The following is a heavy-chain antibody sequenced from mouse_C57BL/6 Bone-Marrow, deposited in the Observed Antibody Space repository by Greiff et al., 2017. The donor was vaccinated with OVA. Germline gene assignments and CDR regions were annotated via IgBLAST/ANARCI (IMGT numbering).Heavy chain of an antibody. D-gene: IGHD6-5*01. CDR3: ARSLLRNFDV. CDR1: GFNFTDYY. J-gene: IGHJ1*03. CDR2: IRNKANGYTT. V-gene: IGHV7-3*01. Sequence: EVHLVESGGDLVKPGGSLKLSCAASGFNFTDYYMSWVRQPPGKALEWLGFIRNKANGYTTEYSASVKGRFTISRDNSQSILYLQMNALRAEDSATYYCARSLLRNFDVWGTGTTVTVSS.